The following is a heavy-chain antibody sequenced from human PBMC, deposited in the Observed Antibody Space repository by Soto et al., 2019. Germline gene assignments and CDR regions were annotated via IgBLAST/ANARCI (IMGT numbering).Heavy chain of an antibody. D-gene: IGHD6-19*01. CDR3: ASAAVTGTAGLDF. CDR2: INPNSGGT. J-gene: IGHJ4*02. Sequence: ASVKVSCKASGYTFSGFYMHWVRQAPGQGLEWMGWINPNSGGTKSAEKFQGRVTMTRDTPISTAYMELSRLTSDDTAVYYCASAAVTGTAGLDFWGQGTQVTVSS. CDR1: GYTFSGFY. V-gene: IGHV1-2*02.